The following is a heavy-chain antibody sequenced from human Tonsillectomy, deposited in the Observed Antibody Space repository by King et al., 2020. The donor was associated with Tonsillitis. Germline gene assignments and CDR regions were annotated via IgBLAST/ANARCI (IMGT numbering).Heavy chain of an antibody. J-gene: IGHJ4*02. Sequence: VQLQESGPGLVKPSETLSLTCTVSGGSLSSHHWSWVRQSPGKGLEWIGYLYYSGVTKYNPSLKSRVTISGDTAKNQFSLKLASVTAADTAVYFCAGTRSSAFYYDFWGQGSLVTVSS. D-gene: IGHD6-19*01. CDR1: GGSLSSHH. V-gene: IGHV4-59*11. CDR2: LYYSGVT. CDR3: AGTRSSAFYYDF.